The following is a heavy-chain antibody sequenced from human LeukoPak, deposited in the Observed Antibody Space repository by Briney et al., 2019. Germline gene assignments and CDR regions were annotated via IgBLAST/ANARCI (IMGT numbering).Heavy chain of an antibody. Sequence: PGGSLSLSCAASGFTASSNYMSWGRAAPGKGLGWVSSISSSTSYIYYADSVKGRFAISRDNAKNSLYLQMNSMRAEDTAVYYCARDFSGWYPPYWGQGTLVTVSS. J-gene: IGHJ4*02. D-gene: IGHD6-19*01. CDR2: ISSSTSYI. CDR3: ARDFSGWYPPY. CDR1: GFTASSNY. V-gene: IGHV3-21*01.